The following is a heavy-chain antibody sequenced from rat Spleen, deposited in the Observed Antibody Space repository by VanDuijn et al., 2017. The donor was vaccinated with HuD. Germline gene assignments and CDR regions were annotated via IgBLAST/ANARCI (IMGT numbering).Heavy chain of an antibody. CDR3: SRDGYYTGEHCYVMDA. V-gene: IGHV5-31*01. Sequence: EVQLVESGGGLVQPGRSLKLSCVASGFTFNDYWMTWIRKAPGKGLEWVASITNYGGNTYYPDSVKGRFTISRDNTKNTLYLQMNSLRSEDTATYYCSRDGYYTGEHCYVMDAWGQGASVTVSS. J-gene: IGHJ4*01. CDR2: ITNYGGNT. D-gene: IGHD1-1*01. CDR1: GFTFNDYW.